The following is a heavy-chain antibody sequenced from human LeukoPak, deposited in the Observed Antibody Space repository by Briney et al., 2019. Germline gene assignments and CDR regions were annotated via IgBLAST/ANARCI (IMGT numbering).Heavy chain of an antibody. D-gene: IGHD6-19*01. CDR1: GFTFSSYG. V-gene: IGHV3-33*01. Sequence: QPGGSLRLSCAASGFTFSSYGMPWVRQAPGKGLEWVAVIWYDGSNKYYADSVKGRFTISRDNSKNTLYLQMNSLTAEDTAMYYCARDQAAYSSGPDYWGQGTLVTVSS. J-gene: IGHJ4*02. CDR3: ARDQAAYSSGPDY. CDR2: IWYDGSNK.